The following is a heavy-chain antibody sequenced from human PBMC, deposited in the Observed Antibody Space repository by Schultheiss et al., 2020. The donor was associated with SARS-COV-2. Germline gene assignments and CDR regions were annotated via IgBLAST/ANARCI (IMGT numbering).Heavy chain of an antibody. J-gene: IGHJ5*02. CDR3: ARNYWDRSGYSWFDP. D-gene: IGHD3-22*01. V-gene: IGHV4-34*01. CDR1: GGSFSGYY. CDR2: INYSGST. Sequence: SETLSLICAVYGGSFSGYYWSWIRQPPGKGLEWIGYINYSGSTNYNPSLKSRVTISVDTSKNQFSLKLSSVTAADTAVYYCARNYWDRSGYSWFDPWGQGTMVTVSS.